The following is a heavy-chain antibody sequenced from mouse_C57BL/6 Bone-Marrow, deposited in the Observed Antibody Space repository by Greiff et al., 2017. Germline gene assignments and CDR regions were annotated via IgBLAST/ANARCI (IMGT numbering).Heavy chain of an antibody. CDR2: FHPYNDDT. D-gene: IGHD5-1-1*01. Sequence: VQRVASGAEQVKPGASVTMSCKASGYTFTTYPIEWMQQNHGKSLEWIGNFHPYNDDTKYNEKFKGKATLTVEPSSNTVYLELSRLTSDDSAVYYCARNNTFFYYFAYWGQCNTHTVST. V-gene: IGHV1-47*01. CDR1: GYTFTTYP. CDR3: ARNNTFFYYFAY. J-gene: IGHJ2*01.